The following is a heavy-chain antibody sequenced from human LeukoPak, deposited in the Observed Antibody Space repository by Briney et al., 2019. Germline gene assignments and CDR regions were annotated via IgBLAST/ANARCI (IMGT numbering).Heavy chain of an antibody. D-gene: IGHD2/OR15-2a*01. CDR3: ARRGSTRYYFDY. CDR2: IYYSGST. V-gene: IGHV4-59*08. J-gene: IGHJ4*02. Sequence: NPSETLSLTCTVSGGSISSYYWSWIRQPPGKGLEWIGYIYYSGSTNYNPSLKSRVTISVDTSKNQFSLKLSSVTAADTAVYYCARRGSTRYYFDYWGQGTLVTVSS. CDR1: GGSISSYY.